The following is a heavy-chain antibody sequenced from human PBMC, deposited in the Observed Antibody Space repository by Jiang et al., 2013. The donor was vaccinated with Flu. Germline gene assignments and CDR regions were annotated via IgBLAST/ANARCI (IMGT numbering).Heavy chain of an antibody. CDR3: ASLYPDYGDAFDI. Sequence: SGPGLVKPSGTLSLACAVSGGSISSSNWWSWVRQPPGKGLEWIGEIYHSGSTNYNPSLKSRVTISVDKSKNQFSLKLSSVTAADTAVYYCASLYPDYGDAFDIWGQGTMVTVSS. CDR1: GGSISSSNW. D-gene: IGHD4-17*01. V-gene: IGHV4-4*02. J-gene: IGHJ3*02. CDR2: IYHSGST.